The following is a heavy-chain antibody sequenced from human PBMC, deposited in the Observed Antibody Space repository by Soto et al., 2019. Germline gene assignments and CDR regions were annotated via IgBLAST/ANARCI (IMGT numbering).Heavy chain of an antibody. V-gene: IGHV3-21*01. CDR2: ISSSSSYI. D-gene: IGHD2-15*01. CDR1: GFTFSSYS. J-gene: IGHJ4*02. Sequence: GGSLRLSCAASGFTFSSYSMNWVRQAPGKGLEWVSSISSSSSYIYYADSVKGRFTISRDNAKNSLYLQMNSLRAEDTAVYYCARAPYCSGGSCYRGANFDYWGQGTLVTVSS. CDR3: ARAPYCSGGSCYRGANFDY.